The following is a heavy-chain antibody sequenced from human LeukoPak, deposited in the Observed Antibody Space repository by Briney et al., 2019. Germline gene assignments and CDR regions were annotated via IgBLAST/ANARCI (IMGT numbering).Heavy chain of an antibody. V-gene: IGHV3-53*01. D-gene: IGHD5-24*01. CDR1: GFTVSSNY. Sequence: PGGSLRLSCAASGFTVSSNYMSWVRQAPGKGLEWVSVIYSGGSTYYADSVKGRFTISRDNAKNSLYLQMNSLRAEDTAVYYCARGGKGRDGYNPFDYWGQGTLVTVSS. CDR3: ARGGKGRDGYNPFDY. CDR2: IYSGGST. J-gene: IGHJ4*02.